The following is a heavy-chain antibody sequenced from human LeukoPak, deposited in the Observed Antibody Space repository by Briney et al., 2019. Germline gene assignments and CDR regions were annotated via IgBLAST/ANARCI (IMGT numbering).Heavy chain of an antibody. D-gene: IGHD6-19*01. CDR3: ARDPSPSGWDAFDI. CDR2: IWYDGSNK. CDR1: GFTFSSYG. V-gene: IGHV3-33*01. Sequence: PGRSLRLSSAASGFTFSSYGMHWVRQAPGKGLEWVAVIWYDGSNKYYADSVKGRFTISRDNSKNTLYLQMNSLRAEDTAVYYCARDPSPSGWDAFDIWGQGTMVTVSS. J-gene: IGHJ3*02.